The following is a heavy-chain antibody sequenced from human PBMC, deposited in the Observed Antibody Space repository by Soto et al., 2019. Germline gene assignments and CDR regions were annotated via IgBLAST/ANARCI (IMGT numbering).Heavy chain of an antibody. Sequence: GESLKISCKGSGYSFTSYWIGWVRQMPGKGLEWMGIIYPGDSDTRYSPSFQGQVTISADKSISTAYLQWSSLKASDTAMYYCARLPIGSYESDYFDYWGQGTLVTVSS. CDR2: IYPGDSDT. CDR3: ARLPIGSYESDYFDY. CDR1: GYSFTSYW. D-gene: IGHD1-26*01. V-gene: IGHV5-51*01. J-gene: IGHJ4*02.